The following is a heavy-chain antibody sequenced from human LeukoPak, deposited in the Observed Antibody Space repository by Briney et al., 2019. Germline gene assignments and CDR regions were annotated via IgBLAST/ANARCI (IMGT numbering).Heavy chain of an antibody. V-gene: IGHV4-30-4*01. CDR3: ARGGGYDSHYYYYGMDV. CDR1: GGSISSGDYY. CDR2: IYYSGST. Sequence: SETLSLTCTVSGGSISSGDYYWSWIRQPPGKVLEWIGYIYYSGSTYYNPSLKSRVTISVDTSKNQFSLKLSSVTAADTAVYYCARGGGYDSHYYYYGMDVWGQGTTVTVSS. J-gene: IGHJ6*02. D-gene: IGHD5-12*01.